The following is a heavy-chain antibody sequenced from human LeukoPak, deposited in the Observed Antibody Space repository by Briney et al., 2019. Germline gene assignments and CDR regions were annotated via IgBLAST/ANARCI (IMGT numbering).Heavy chain of an antibody. CDR3: ARRGVSRGIVDI. CDR2: IYYSGST. D-gene: IGHD3-10*01. Sequence: SETLSLTCTVSGGSISSSSYYWGWIRQPPGKGLEWIGSIYYSGSTYYNPSLKSRVAISVDTSKNQFSLKLSSVTAADTAVYYCARRGVSRGIVDIWGQGTMVTVSS. J-gene: IGHJ3*02. CDR1: GGSISSSSYY. V-gene: IGHV4-39*07.